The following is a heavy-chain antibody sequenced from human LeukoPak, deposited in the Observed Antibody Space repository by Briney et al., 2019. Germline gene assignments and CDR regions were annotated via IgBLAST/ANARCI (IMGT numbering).Heavy chain of an antibody. Sequence: GGSLRLSCAASGFTFSSYAMHWVRQAPGKGLEWVAVISYDGINKYYADSVKGRFTISRDNSKNTLYLQMNSLRAEDTAVYYCARAVVTPPRILDYWGQGTLVTVSS. CDR3: ARAVVTPPRILDY. V-gene: IGHV3-30*04. CDR1: GFTFSSYA. D-gene: IGHD4-23*01. J-gene: IGHJ4*02. CDR2: ISYDGINK.